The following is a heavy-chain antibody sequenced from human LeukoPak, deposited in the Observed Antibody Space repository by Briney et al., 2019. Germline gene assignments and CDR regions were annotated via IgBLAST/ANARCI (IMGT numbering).Heavy chain of an antibody. CDR1: GGSFSGYY. Sequence: PSETLSLTCAVYGGSFSGYYWSWIRQPPGKGLEWIGEINHSGSTNYNPSLKSRVTISVDTSKNQFSLKLSSVTAADTAVYYCARVGPYDSSGYGGYWGQGTLVTVSS. V-gene: IGHV4-34*01. CDR2: INHSGST. D-gene: IGHD3-22*01. J-gene: IGHJ4*02. CDR3: ARVGPYDSSGYGGY.